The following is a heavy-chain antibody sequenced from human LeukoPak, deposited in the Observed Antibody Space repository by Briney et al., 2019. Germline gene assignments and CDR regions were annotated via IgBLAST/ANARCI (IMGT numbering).Heavy chain of an antibody. CDR2: VYSGGST. D-gene: IGHD3-10*01. J-gene: IGHJ5*02. CDR1: GFTFSSYA. V-gene: IGHV3-66*01. CDR3: ARDLLLYGSGSPVVGPNWFDP. Sequence: GGSLRLSCAASGFTFSSYAMSWVRQAPGKGLEWVSVVYSGGSTYYADSVKGRFTISRDNSKNTLYLQMNSLRAEDTAVYYCARDLLLYGSGSPVVGPNWFDPWGQGTLVTVSS.